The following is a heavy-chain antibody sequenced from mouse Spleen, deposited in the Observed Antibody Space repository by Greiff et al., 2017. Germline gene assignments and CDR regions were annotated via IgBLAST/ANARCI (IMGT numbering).Heavy chain of an antibody. D-gene: IGHD3-2*02. CDR1: GFTFSSYA. J-gene: IGHJ2*01. CDR3: ARDNRPFDY. CDR2: ISDGGSYT. Sequence: EVQVVESGGGLVKPGGSLKLSCAASGFTFSSYAMSWVRQTPEKRLEWVATISDGGSYTYYPDNVKGRFTISRDNAKNNLYLQMSHLKSEDTAMYYCARDNRPFDYWGQGTTLTVSS. V-gene: IGHV5-4*01.